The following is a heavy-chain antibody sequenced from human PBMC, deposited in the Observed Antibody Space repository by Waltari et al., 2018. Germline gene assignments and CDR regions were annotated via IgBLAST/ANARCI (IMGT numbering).Heavy chain of an antibody. V-gene: IGHV3-64*01. Sequence: EVQLVESGGGLVQPGGSLRLSCAASGFTFSTYAMHWVRQAPGKGLEYVSSITSNGDTTYYANSVTGRFTISRDNSKDTLYLQMGSLRVDDMAVYYCARDKVGSADYWGLGTLVTVSS. CDR1: GFTFSTYA. CDR2: ITSNGDTT. CDR3: ARDKVGSADY. J-gene: IGHJ4*02. D-gene: IGHD1-26*01.